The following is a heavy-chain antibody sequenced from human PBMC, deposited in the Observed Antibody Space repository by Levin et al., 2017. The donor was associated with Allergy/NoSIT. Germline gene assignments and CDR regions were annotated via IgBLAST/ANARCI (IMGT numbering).Heavy chain of an antibody. J-gene: IGHJ4*02. CDR1: GGSISSHS. Sequence: PSETLSLTCTVSGGSISSHSWSWIRQPPGKGLEWIGYISYSGSTNYNPSLKSRVTISVDTSKNQFSLKLSSVTAADTAVYYCAREGGRVAGFDYWGQGTLVTVSS. CDR3: AREGGRVAGFDY. D-gene: IGHD6-19*01. CDR2: ISYSGST. V-gene: IGHV4-59*11.